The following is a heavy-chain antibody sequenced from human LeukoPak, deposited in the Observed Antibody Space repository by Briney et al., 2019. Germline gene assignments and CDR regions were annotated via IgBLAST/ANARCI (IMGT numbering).Heavy chain of an antibody. CDR1: GGSITSTKW. V-gene: IGHV4-4*02. J-gene: IGHJ5*02. Sequence: PSETLSLTCAVSGGSITSTKWWSWVRQSPGKGLEWIGEIYHGGSTNYNPSLKSRVIISIDKSKNQFSLYLSSVTAADTAVYYCARGNGGGSSSDWFDPWGQGTLVTVSS. CDR3: ARGNGGGSSSDWFDP. CDR2: IYHGGST. D-gene: IGHD3-10*01.